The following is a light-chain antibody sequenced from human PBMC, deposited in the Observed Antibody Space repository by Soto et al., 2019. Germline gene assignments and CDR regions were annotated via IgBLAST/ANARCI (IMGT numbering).Light chain of an antibody. J-gene: IGKJ5*01. Sequence: DIQMTQSPSSLSASVGDRVTITCRASQSISTYLNWYQQKPGKAPKLLIYETYSLQSGVPSRFSGSGSGTYFTLTISSLQPEDFATYYCQQSYSAPPITFGQGTRLEIK. CDR1: QSISTY. CDR2: ETY. CDR3: QQSYSAPPIT. V-gene: IGKV1-39*01.